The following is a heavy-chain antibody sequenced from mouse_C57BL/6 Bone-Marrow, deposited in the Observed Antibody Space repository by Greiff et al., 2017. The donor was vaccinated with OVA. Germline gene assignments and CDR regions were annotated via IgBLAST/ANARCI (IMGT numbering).Heavy chain of an antibody. CDR3: ARDYFPFAY. V-gene: IGHV3-6*01. D-gene: IGHD2-1*01. CDR1: GYSITSGYY. CDR2: ISYDGSN. Sequence: EVKLMESGPGLVKPSQSLSLTCSVTGYSITSGYYWNWIRQFPGNKLEWMGYISYDGSNNYNPSLKNRISITRDTSKNQFFLKLNSVTTEDTATYYCARDYFPFAYWGQGTLVTVSA. J-gene: IGHJ3*01.